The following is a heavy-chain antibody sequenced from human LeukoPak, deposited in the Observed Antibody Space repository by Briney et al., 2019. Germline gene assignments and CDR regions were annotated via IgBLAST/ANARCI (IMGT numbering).Heavy chain of an antibody. CDR2: ISGSGGST. Sequence: GGTLRLSCAASGLTCSSYGMSWVRQAPGKGLEWVSAISGSGGSTYYADSVKGRFTISRDNAKNSLYLQMNSLRAEDTAVYYCARDSITGDARFDYWGQGTLVTVSS. CDR1: GLTCSSYG. CDR3: ARDSITGDARFDY. D-gene: IGHD1-14*01. V-gene: IGHV3-23*01. J-gene: IGHJ4*02.